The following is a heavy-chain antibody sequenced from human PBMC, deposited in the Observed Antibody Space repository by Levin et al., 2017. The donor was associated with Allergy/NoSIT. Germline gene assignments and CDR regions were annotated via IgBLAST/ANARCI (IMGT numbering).Heavy chain of an antibody. J-gene: IGHJ2*01. V-gene: IGHV3-7*01. Sequence: HGESLKISCAASGFTFSSYWMSWVRQAPGKGLEWVANIKQDGSDKYYVDSVKGRFTISRDNAKNSLYLQMNSLRVEDTAVYYCARPGHWGWYFDLWGRGTLVTVSS. D-gene: IGHD7-27*01. CDR1: GFTFSSYW. CDR2: IKQDGSDK. CDR3: ARPGHWGWYFDL.